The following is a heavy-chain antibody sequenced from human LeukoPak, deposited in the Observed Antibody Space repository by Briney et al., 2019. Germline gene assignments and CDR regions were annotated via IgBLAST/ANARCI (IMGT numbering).Heavy chain of an antibody. CDR1: GFTFHSYS. V-gene: IGHV3-48*04. CDR3: ARDYKSPDFWAGYPPYHHDH. D-gene: IGHD3/OR15-3a*01. Sequence: GGSLRLSCAASGFTFHSYSMNWVRQAPGKGLEWVSYISGSSSTIYYADSVKGRFTISRDNAKDSLYLQMNSLRAEDTAVYYCARDYKSPDFWAGYPPYHHDHWGQGTLVTVSS. J-gene: IGHJ4*02. CDR2: ISGSSSTI.